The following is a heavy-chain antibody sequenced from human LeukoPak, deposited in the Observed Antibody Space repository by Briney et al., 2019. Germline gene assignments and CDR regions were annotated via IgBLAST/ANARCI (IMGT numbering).Heavy chain of an antibody. V-gene: IGHV3-43*02. D-gene: IGHD5-18*01. CDR2: ISGDGGST. CDR3: AKDTRVDTAMVINYYYGMDV. J-gene: IGHJ6*02. CDR1: GFTFDDYA. Sequence: GGSLRLSCAASGFTFDDYAMHWVRRAPGKGLEWVSLISGDGGSTYYADSVKGRFTISRDNSKNSLYLQMNSLRTEDTALYYCAKDTRVDTAMVINYYYGMDVWGQGTTVTVSS.